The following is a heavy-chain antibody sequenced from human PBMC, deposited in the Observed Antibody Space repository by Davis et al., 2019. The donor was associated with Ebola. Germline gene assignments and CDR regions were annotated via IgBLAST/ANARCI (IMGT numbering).Heavy chain of an antibody. Sequence: MPSETLSLTCAVSGGSISSGGYSWSWIRQPPGKGLEWIGYIYHSGSTNYNPSLKSRVTISVDTSNNQFSLKLSSVTAADTAVYYCARRALRFLLLFRGYFDYWGQGTLVTVSS. D-gene: IGHD3-3*01. J-gene: IGHJ4*02. CDR1: GGSISSGGYS. CDR2: IYHSGST. CDR3: ARRALRFLLLFRGYFDY. V-gene: IGHV4-30-2*01.